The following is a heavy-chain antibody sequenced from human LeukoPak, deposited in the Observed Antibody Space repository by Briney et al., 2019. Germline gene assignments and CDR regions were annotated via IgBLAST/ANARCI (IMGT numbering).Heavy chain of an antibody. CDR1: GFTFDDYA. J-gene: IGHJ2*01. V-gene: IGHV3-9*01. Sequence: SGGSLRLSCAASGFTFDDYAMHWVRQAPGKGLEWVSGISWNSGSIGYADSVKGRFTISRDNAKNSLYLQMNSLRAEDTALYYCAKGEYYYDSSVNWYFDLWGRGTLVTVSS. CDR3: AKGEYYYDSSVNWYFDL. D-gene: IGHD3-22*01. CDR2: ISWNSGSI.